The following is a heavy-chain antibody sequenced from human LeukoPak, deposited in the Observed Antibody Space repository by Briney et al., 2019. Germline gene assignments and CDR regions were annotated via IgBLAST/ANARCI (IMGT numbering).Heavy chain of an antibody. J-gene: IGHJ4*02. CDR2: IRYDGSNK. V-gene: IGHV3-30*02. Sequence: GGSLRLSCAASGFTFSSYWMSWVRQAPGKGLERVAFIRYDGSNKYYADSVKGRFTISRDNSKNTLYLQMYSLRAEDTAVYYCAKASLAALNYFDYWGQGTLVTVSS. CDR3: AKASLAALNYFDY. D-gene: IGHD6-6*01. CDR1: GFTFSSYW.